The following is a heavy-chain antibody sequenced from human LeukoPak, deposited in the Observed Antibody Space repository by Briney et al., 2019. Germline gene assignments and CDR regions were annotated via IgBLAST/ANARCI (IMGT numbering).Heavy chain of an antibody. J-gene: IGHJ4*02. CDR3: ARVDSSGYYYLDY. D-gene: IGHD3-22*01. CDR2: ISAYNGNT. V-gene: IGHV1-18*01. Sequence: GASVRVSCKASGYTFTSYGISWVRQAPGQGLEWMGWISAYNGNTNYAQKLQGRVTMTRNTSISTAYMELSSLRSEDTAVYYCARVDSSGYYYLDYWGQGTLVTVSS. CDR1: GYTFTSYG.